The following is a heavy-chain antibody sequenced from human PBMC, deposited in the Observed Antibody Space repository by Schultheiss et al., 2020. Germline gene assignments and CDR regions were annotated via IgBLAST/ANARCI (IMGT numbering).Heavy chain of an antibody. J-gene: IGHJ4*02. Sequence: SETLSLTCTVSGGSISSYYWSWIRQPPGKGLEWIGYIYYSGSTNYNPSLKSRVTISVDTSKNQFSLNLNSVTAADTAVYYCARGGPPAVTRFDYWGQGTLVTIA. V-gene: IGHV4-59*01. CDR3: ARGGPPAVTRFDY. D-gene: IGHD4-17*01. CDR1: GGSISSYY. CDR2: IYYSGST.